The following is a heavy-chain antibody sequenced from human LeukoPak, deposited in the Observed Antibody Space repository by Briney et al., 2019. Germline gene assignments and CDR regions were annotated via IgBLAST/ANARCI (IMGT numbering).Heavy chain of an antibody. Sequence: SETLSLTCTVSGGSISSSSYYWGWIRQPPGKGLEWIGSIYYSGNTYYNPSLESRVTISVHTSENQFSLRLRSVTAADTAVYYCSGSRRDGYHDYFGMDVWGLGTTVTVSS. J-gene: IGHJ6*02. CDR1: GGSISSSSYY. V-gene: IGHV4-39*01. D-gene: IGHD5-24*01. CDR2: IYYSGNT. CDR3: SGSRRDGYHDYFGMDV.